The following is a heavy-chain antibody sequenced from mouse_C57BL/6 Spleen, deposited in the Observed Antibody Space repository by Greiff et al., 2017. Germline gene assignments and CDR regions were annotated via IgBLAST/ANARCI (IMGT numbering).Heavy chain of an antibody. J-gene: IGHJ4*01. CDR1: GFSLTSYA. V-gene: IGHV2-9-1*01. Sequence: VQRVESGPGLVAPSQSLSITCTVSGFSLTSYAISWVRQPPGKGLEWLGVIWTGGGTNYNSALKSRLSISKDNSKSQVFLKMNSLQTDDTARYYCARNLITTVVPYYYAMDYWGQGTSVTVSS. D-gene: IGHD1-1*01. CDR2: IWTGGGT. CDR3: ARNLITTVVPYYYAMDY.